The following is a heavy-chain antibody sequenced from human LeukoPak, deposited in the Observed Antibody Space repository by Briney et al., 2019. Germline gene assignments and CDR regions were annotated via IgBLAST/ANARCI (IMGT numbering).Heavy chain of an antibody. V-gene: IGHV4-59*13. D-gene: IGHD2-21*01. CDR1: GGSISSYY. CDR2: IYYSGST. CDR3: ARGILVAQFGYFDP. J-gene: IGHJ5*02. Sequence: PSETLSLTCTVSGGSISSYYWSWIRQPPGKRLEWIGYIYYSGSTNYNPSLKSRVTISVDTSKNQFSLKLSSVTAADTAVYYCARGILVAQFGYFDPWGQGTLVTVSS.